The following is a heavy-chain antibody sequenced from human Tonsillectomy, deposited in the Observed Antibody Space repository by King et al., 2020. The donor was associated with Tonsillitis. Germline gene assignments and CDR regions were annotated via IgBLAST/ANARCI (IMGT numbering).Heavy chain of an antibody. CDR1: GGSFRTQT. CDR3: ASGHYSSSSDFDH. Sequence: QVQLVESGAEVKKPGSSVKVSCKASGGSFRTQTISWVRQAPEQGLEWVGGITPIFATTNYAQKFQGRVTITADESTKTANMEVTSLTSEDTAIYYCASGHYSSSSDFDHWGQGTLVTVSS. J-gene: IGHJ4*02. D-gene: IGHD2-2*03. CDR2: ITPIFATT. V-gene: IGHV1-69*01.